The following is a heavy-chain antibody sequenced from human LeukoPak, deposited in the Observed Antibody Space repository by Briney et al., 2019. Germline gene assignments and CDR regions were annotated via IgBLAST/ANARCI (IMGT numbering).Heavy chain of an antibody. D-gene: IGHD6-13*01. CDR2: INPDGSST. J-gene: IGHJ4*02. Sequence: GGSLRLSCTASGFTFTSSWMHWVRQAPGKGPVWVSRINPDGSSTIYADSVKGRFTISRDNAKNTLDLQMNSLRDEDTAVYYCARSAATFDYWGQGTLVTVSS. CDR1: GFTFTSSW. CDR3: ARSAATFDY. V-gene: IGHV3-74*01.